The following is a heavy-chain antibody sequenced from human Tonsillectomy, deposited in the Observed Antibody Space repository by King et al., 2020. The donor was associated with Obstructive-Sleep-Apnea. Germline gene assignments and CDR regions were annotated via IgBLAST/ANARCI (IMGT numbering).Heavy chain of an antibody. Sequence: EVQLVESGGGLVQPGRSLRLSCAASGFTFNHYAIHWVRQTPGKGLEWLSGISWNSGSIGYADSVKGRFTISRDNAKNSLYLQMNSLRAEDTALYYCAKDFSGSGSYNYFDYWGQGTLVTVSS. CDR2: ISWNSGSI. CDR3: AKDFSGSGSYNYFDY. D-gene: IGHD3-10*01. J-gene: IGHJ4*02. V-gene: IGHV3-9*01. CDR1: GFTFNHYA.